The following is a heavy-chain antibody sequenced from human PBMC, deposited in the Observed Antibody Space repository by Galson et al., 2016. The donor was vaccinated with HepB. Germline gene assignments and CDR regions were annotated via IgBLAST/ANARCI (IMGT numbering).Heavy chain of an antibody. D-gene: IGHD6-13*01. V-gene: IGHV4-39*07. CDR2: IYYHGKT. J-gene: IGHJ5*02. CDR1: GESHTSTYYY. Sequence: ETLSLTCTVSGESHTSTYYYWMWIRQPPGEGLEWVASIYYHGKTNFSPSLKSRSTISVDTSKNQFSLKLSSVTAADTAVYYCARVHLGSNWSNNWFDPWGQGTLVTVSS. CDR3: ARVHLGSNWSNNWFDP.